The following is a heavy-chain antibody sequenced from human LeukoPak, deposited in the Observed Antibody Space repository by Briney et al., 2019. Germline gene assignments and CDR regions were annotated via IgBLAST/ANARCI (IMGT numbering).Heavy chain of an antibody. CDR3: ARGRTGGWYDY. CDR1: GFTFTGYY. V-gene: IGHV1-2*02. Sequence: ASVKVSCKASGFTFTGYYMHWVRQAPGQGLEWMGWINPNSGDTKYAQNFQGRVTMTRDTSISTGYMELSSLRSDDTAVYFCARGRTGGWYDYWGQGTLVTVSS. J-gene: IGHJ4*02. CDR2: INPNSGDT. D-gene: IGHD6-19*01.